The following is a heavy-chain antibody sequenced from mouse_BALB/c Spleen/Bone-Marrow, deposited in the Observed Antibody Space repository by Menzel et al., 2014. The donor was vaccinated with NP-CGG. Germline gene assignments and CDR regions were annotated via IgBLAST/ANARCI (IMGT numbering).Heavy chain of an antibody. CDR3: AITTLYAMDY. CDR2: IYPYNGGT. CDR1: GYTFTDYN. D-gene: IGHD2-12*01. V-gene: IGHV1S29*02. J-gene: IGHJ4*01. Sequence: EVQLQQSGPELVKPGASVKISCKASGYTFTDYNMHWVKQSHGKSLEWIEYIYPYNGGTGYNQKFKSKATLTVDNSSSTAYMELRSLTSEDSAVYYCAITTLYAMDYWGQGTSVTVSS.